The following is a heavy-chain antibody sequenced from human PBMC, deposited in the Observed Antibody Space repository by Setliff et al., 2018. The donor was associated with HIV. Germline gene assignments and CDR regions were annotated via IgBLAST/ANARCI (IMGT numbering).Heavy chain of an antibody. D-gene: IGHD3-16*01. Sequence: VSEKVSCKASGYTFTHSYIHWVRQAPGKGLEWMGRVEPEDGETTNYAQKLQGRVTMTRYTSTSTVYMELSSLRSEDTAFYYCTRVAVITDDAFDVWGQGTMVTVSS. CDR1: GYTFTHSY. CDR3: TRVAVITDDAFDV. V-gene: IGHV1-46*01. CDR2: VEPEDGETT. J-gene: IGHJ3*01.